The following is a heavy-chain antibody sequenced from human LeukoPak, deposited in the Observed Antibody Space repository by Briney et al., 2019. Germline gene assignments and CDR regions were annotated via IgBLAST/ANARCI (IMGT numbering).Heavy chain of an antibody. J-gene: IGHJ3*02. CDR3: ARLNYYDSSGYYFDAFDI. CDR1: GYSFTSYW. D-gene: IGHD3-22*01. CDR2: IYPGDSDT. V-gene: IGHV5-51*01. Sequence: GESLKISCKGSGYSFTSYWIGWVRQMPGKGLEWMGIIYPGDSDTRYSPSFQGQVTISADKSISTAYLQWSSLKASDTAMYYGARLNYYDSSGYYFDAFDIWGQGTMVTVSS.